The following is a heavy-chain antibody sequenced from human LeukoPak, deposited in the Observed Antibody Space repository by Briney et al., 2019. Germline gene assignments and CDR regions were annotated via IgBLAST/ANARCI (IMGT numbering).Heavy chain of an antibody. D-gene: IGHD1-14*01. J-gene: IGHJ2*01. CDR3: ARRGSGASLEYYFDL. V-gene: IGHV4-59*08. CDR2: IYYSGNT. CDR1: GGSISSYY. Sequence: PSETLSLTCTVSGGSISSYYWSWIRQPPGKGLEYIGYIYYSGNTNSSPSLNSRVTISVDTSKNQFSLKLSSVTAADTAVYYCARRGSGASLEYYFDLWGRGTLVTVSS.